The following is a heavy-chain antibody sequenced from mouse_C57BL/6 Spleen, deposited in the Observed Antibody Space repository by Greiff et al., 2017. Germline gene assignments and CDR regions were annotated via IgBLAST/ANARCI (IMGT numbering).Heavy chain of an antibody. D-gene: IGHD1-1*01. V-gene: IGHV1-53*01. CDR3: ARGFITTVVATNYYAMDY. J-gene: IGHJ4*01. Sequence: VQLQQSGTELVKPGASVKLSCKASGYTFTSYWMHWVKQRPGQGLEWIGNINPSNGGTNYNEKFKSKATLTVDKSSSTAYMQLSSLTSEDSAVYYCARGFITTVVATNYYAMDYWGQGTSVTVSS. CDR1: GYTFTSYW. CDR2: INPSNGGT.